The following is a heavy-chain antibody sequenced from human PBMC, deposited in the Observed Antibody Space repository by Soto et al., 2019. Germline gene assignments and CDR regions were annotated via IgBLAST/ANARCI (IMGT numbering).Heavy chain of an antibody. CDR1: GFSLKTSGVG. CDR3: ARLLWFGESGFDY. D-gene: IGHD3-10*01. Sequence: QITLKESGPPLVKPTQTLTLTCTFSGFSLKTSGVGVGWIRQPPGKALEWLALTYWDADKRYSPSVKSRLTITKGTSKNQVVLTRTDMAPVDTATYYCARLLWFGESGFDYWGQGTPVTVSS. V-gene: IGHV2-5*02. CDR2: TYWDADK. J-gene: IGHJ4*02.